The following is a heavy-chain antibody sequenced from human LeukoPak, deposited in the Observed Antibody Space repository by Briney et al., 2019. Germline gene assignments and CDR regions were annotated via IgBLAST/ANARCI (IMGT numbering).Heavy chain of an antibody. CDR3: ATITMVRGVMVGGNWFDP. J-gene: IGHJ5*02. Sequence: ASVKVSCKASGYTFTGYYMHWVRQALGQGLEWMGWINPNSGGTNYAQKFQGRVTMTRDTSISTAYMELSRLRSDDTAVYYCATITMVRGVMVGGNWFDPWGQGTLVTVSS. CDR2: INPNSGGT. V-gene: IGHV1-2*02. CDR1: GYTFTGYY. D-gene: IGHD3-10*01.